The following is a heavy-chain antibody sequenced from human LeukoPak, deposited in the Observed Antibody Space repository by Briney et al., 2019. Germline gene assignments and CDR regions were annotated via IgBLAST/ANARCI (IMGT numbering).Heavy chain of an antibody. CDR3: ARARKYCSSGTCYRYYFDY. CDR2: ISSDGSNK. D-gene: IGHD2-15*01. Sequence: GGSLRLSCAASGFTFSSYAMHWVRQAPGKGLEWVAVISSDGSNKYYADSVKGRFTISRDNSKNTLYLQMNSLRAEDTALFYCARARKYCSSGTCYRYYFDYWGQGTLVTVSS. CDR1: GFTFSSYA. V-gene: IGHV3-30*04. J-gene: IGHJ4*02.